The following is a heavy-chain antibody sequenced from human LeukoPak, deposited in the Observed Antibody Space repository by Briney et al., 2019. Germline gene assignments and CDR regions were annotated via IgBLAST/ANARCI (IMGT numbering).Heavy chain of an antibody. CDR2: IYPGDSDT. CDR1: GYNFTSYW. CDR3: ARRYYYDSSGYYYASFDY. V-gene: IGHV5-51*01. Sequence: GASLQISCQGSGYNFTSYWIGWVRQLPGKGLEGMGIIYPGDSDTRYSPSFQGQVTISADKSIGTAYLQWSSLKASDTAMYYCARRYYYDSSGYYYASFDYWGQGTLVTVSS. D-gene: IGHD3-22*01. J-gene: IGHJ4*02.